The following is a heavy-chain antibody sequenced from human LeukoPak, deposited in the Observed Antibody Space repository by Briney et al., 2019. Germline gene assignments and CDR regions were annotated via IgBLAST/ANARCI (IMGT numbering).Heavy chain of an antibody. CDR2: ISSSSSYI. CDR3: ARDFAGGGLDY. CDR1: GFTFSSYS. Sequence: GGSLRLSCAASGFTFSSYSMNWVRQAPGKGLEWVSSISSSSSYIYYADSVKGRFTISRDNAKNSLYLQMNSLRAEDTVVYYCARDFAGGGLDYWGQGTLVTVSS. V-gene: IGHV3-21*01. D-gene: IGHD3-3*01. J-gene: IGHJ4*02.